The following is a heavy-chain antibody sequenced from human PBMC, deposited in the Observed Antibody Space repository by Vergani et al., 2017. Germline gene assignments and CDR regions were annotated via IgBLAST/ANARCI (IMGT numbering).Heavy chain of an antibody. Sequence: QVQLVQSGAEVKKPGASVKVSCKASGYTFTGYYMHWVRQAPGQGLEWMGWINPNSGGTNYAQKFQGRVTMTRDTSISTAYMELSRLRSDDTAVYYCARMGSITRTTSKFHVANKSYMDVWGKGTTVTVSS. J-gene: IGHJ6*03. CDR2: INPNSGGT. V-gene: IGHV1-2*02. CDR3: ARMGSITRTTSKFHVANKSYMDV. CDR1: GYTFTGYY. D-gene: IGHD1/OR15-1a*01.